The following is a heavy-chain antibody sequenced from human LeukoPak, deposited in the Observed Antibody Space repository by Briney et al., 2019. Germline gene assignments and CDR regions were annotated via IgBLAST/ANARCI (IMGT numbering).Heavy chain of an antibody. D-gene: IGHD3-10*01. Sequence: ASVKVSCKASGYTFTGYYMHWVRQAPGQGLEWMGWINPNSGGTNYAQKFQGRVTMTRDTSISTAYMELSRLRSDDTAVYYCARGLYGSGSYSILLGYWGQGTLVTVSS. CDR1: GYTFTGYY. CDR3: ARGLYGSGSYSILLGY. V-gene: IGHV1-2*02. J-gene: IGHJ4*02. CDR2: INPNSGGT.